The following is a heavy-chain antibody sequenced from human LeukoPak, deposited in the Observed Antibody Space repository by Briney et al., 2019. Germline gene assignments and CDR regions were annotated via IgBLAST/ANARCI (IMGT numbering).Heavy chain of an antibody. CDR2: IIGSGGTT. CDR1: GFSFGSFA. V-gene: IGHV3-23*01. J-gene: IGHJ5*02. CDR3: ARDREDCSGGSCYANRFDP. Sequence: GGSLRLSCAASGFSFGSFAMSWIRQAPGKGLEWVSGIIGSGGTTFYADSVKGRFTISRDNSKNTLYLQMNSLRAEDTAVYYCARDREDCSGGSCYANRFDPWGQGTLVTVSS. D-gene: IGHD2-15*01.